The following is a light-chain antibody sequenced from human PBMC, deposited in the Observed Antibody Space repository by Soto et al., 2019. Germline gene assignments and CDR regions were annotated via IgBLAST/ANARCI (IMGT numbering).Light chain of an antibody. CDR2: SSN. V-gene: IGLV1-44*01. CDR1: SSKIGSNT. J-gene: IGLJ2*01. Sequence: QSVLTQPPSASGTPGQRVTISCSGGSSKIGSNTVNWYQRLPGTAPELLFYSSNQRPSGVPDRFSGAKSGTSASLAISGLQSEDEADYYCAAWDDRRNGVVFGGGTKVTVL. CDR3: AAWDDRRNGVV.